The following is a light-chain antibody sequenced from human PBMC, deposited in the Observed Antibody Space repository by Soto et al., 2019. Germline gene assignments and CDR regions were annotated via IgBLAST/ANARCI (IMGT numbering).Light chain of an antibody. J-gene: IGKJ1*01. CDR3: QQYDVYST. CDR2: KAS. Sequence: DIQMTQSPSTLSASLGDSVIITCRASQSISGWLAWYQQKPGIAPKLRIYKASTLQDGVPPRFSGSGFGTEFTLTISSLQPDDCGLYYCQQYDVYSTFGQGTRWIS. CDR1: QSISGW. V-gene: IGKV1-5*03.